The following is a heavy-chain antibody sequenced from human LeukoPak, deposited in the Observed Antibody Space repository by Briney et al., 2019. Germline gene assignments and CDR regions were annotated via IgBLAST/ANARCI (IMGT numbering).Heavy chain of an antibody. Sequence: ASVKVSCKASGYTFTSYGISWVRQAPGQGLEWMGWISAYNGNTNYAQKLQGRVTMTTDTSTSTAYMELRSLRSDDTAVYYCAREVVDIVVVPAASEVPYYYGMDVWGQGTTVTVSS. CDR2: ISAYNGNT. V-gene: IGHV1-18*01. J-gene: IGHJ6*02. CDR1: GYTFTSYG. D-gene: IGHD2-2*03. CDR3: AREVVDIVVVPAASEVPYYYGMDV.